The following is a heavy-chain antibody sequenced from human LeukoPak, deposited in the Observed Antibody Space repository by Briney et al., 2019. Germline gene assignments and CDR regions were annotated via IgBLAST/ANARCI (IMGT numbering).Heavy chain of an antibody. D-gene: IGHD3-22*01. CDR2: ISAYNGNT. CDR3: ARASYYYDSSGFPDY. V-gene: IGHV1-18*01. J-gene: IGHJ4*02. Sequence: ASVKVSCKASGYTFTSYAMHWVRQAPGQRLEWMGWISAYNGNTNYAQKLQGRITMTTDTSTSTAYMELRSLRSDDTAVYYCARASYYYDSSGFPDYWGQGTLVTVSS. CDR1: GYTFTSYA.